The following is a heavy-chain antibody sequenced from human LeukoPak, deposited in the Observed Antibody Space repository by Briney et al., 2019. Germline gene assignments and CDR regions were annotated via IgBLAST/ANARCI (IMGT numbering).Heavy chain of an antibody. CDR1: GGSISSSNW. J-gene: IGHJ4*02. Sequence: SGTLSLTCAVSGGSISSSNWWSWVRQPPGKGLEWIGEIYHSGSTNYNPSLKSRVTISVDKSKNQFSLKLSSVTAADTAVYYCARDRFYGILTGYYIPIDYWGQGTLVTVSS. CDR2: IYHSGST. D-gene: IGHD3-9*01. V-gene: IGHV4-4*02. CDR3: ARDRFYGILTGYYIPIDY.